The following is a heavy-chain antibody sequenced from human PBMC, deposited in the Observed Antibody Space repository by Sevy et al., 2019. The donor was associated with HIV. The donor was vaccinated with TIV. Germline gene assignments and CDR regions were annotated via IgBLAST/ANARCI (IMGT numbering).Heavy chain of an antibody. CDR2: ISYDGSNK. Sequence: GGSLRLSCAASGFTFSSYAMHWVRQAPGKGLEWVAVISYDGSNKYYADSVKGRFTISRDNSKNTLYLQMNSLRAEDTAVYYCARHDVGGVTVTGDGYWGQGTLVTVSS. J-gene: IGHJ4*02. V-gene: IGHV3-30-3*01. CDR1: GFTFSSYA. CDR3: ARHDVGGVTVTGDGY. D-gene: IGHD3-16*02.